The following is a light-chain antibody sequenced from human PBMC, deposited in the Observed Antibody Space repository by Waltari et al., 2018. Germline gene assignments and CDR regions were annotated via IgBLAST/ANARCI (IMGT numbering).Light chain of an antibody. Sequence: QSALTQPASVSGSPGQSITISCTGTSSDVGGYNYVSLYQQHPGQAPKLMIYDVSNRPSGVSNRFSGSKSGNTASLTISGLQAEDEADYYCSSYTSSTPYVFGTGTKVTVL. V-gene: IGLV2-14*01. CDR1: SSDVGGYNY. CDR2: DVS. J-gene: IGLJ1*01. CDR3: SSYTSSTPYV.